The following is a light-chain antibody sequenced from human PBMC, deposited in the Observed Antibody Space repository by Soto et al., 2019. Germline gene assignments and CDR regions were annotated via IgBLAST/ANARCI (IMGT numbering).Light chain of an antibody. J-gene: IGKJ2*01. CDR3: QQYNSLYT. CDR2: GAS. Sequence: DIVLTQTPLSLSVTPGQPATLSCRASQSVSSNFLAWYQQKPGQAPRLLIYGASNRATGIPDKFNGIGSGTDFTLTIRSMQPEESATYYCQQYNSLYTFGQGTKVDIK. V-gene: IGKV3-20*01. CDR1: QSVSSNF.